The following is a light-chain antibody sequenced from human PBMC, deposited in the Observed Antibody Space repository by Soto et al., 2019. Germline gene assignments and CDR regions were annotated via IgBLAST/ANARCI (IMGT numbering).Light chain of an antibody. V-gene: IGKV3-20*01. CDR3: QQYGSSPGT. Sequence: EILLTQSPGTLSLSPWERATLSCRASQSVSSSYLAWYQQKPGQAPRLLIYGASSRATGIPDRFSGSGSGTDFTLTISRLEPEDFAVYYCQQYGSSPGTFGQGTKVDIK. CDR1: QSVSSSY. J-gene: IGKJ1*01. CDR2: GAS.